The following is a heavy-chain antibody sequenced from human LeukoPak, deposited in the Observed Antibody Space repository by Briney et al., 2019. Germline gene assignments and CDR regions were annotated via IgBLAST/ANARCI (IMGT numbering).Heavy chain of an antibody. CDR1: GYTFTSYG. Sequence: GASVKVSCKASGYTFTSYGISWVRQAPGQALEWMGWIGAYNGNTNYAQKLQGRVTMTTDTSTSTAYMELRSLRSDDTAVYYCARDPSDYYGSGIYFDYWGQGTLVTVSS. D-gene: IGHD3-10*01. CDR3: ARDPSDYYGSGIYFDY. CDR2: IGAYNGNT. V-gene: IGHV1-18*01. J-gene: IGHJ4*02.